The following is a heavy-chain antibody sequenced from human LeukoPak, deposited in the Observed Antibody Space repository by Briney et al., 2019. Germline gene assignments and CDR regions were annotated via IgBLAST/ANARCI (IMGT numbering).Heavy chain of an antibody. CDR1: GGSFSGYY. CDR3: ARGRIVGATNGAFDI. J-gene: IGHJ3*02. V-gene: IGHV4-34*01. CDR2: INHSGST. Sequence: SETLSLTCAVYGGSFSGYYWSWIRQPPGKGLEWIGGINHSGSTNYNPSLRSRVTISVDTSKNQFSLKLSSVTAADTAVYYCARGRIVGATNGAFDIWGQGTMVTVSS. D-gene: IGHD1-26*01.